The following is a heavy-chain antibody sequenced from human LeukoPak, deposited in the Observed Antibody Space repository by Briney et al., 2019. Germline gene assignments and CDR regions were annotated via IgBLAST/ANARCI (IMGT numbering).Heavy chain of an antibody. CDR2: INHSGST. V-gene: IGHV4-34*01. J-gene: IGHJ6*03. D-gene: IGHD4-23*01. CDR3: ARRRVNPRYMDV. Sequence: SETLSLTCAVYGGSFSGYYWSWIRQPPGKGLEWIGEINHSGSTNYNPSLKSRVTIPVDTSKNQFSLKLSSVTAADTAVYYCARRRVNPRYMDVWGKGTTVTVSS. CDR1: GGSFSGYY.